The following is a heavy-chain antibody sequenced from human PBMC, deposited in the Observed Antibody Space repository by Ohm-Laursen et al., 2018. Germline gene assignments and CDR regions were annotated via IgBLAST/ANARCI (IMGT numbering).Heavy chain of an antibody. CDR1: GFTFSTYA. Sequence: SLRLSCAASGFTFSTYAMSWVRQAPGKGLEWVSSIRSIGDQTYNADSVKGRFTISRDNSKNTLYLQMNSLRAEDTAIYYCAKVGGPLRVDRTRYFDYWGQGTLVTVSS. CDR2: IRSIGDQT. CDR3: AKVGGPLRVDRTRYFDY. D-gene: IGHD1-1*01. V-gene: IGHV3-23*01. J-gene: IGHJ4*02.